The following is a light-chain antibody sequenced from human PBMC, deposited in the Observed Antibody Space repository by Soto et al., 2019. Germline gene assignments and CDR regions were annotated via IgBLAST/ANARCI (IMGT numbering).Light chain of an antibody. CDR2: DAS. V-gene: IGKV3-11*01. Sequence: EIVLTQSPATLSLSPGERATLSCRASQSVSSYLAWYQQKPGQAPRLLIYDASNRATGIPARFSGSGSGTDFPLTISSLEPEDVAVYYCQQRSNWFTFGPGTKVDIK. CDR3: QQRSNWFT. J-gene: IGKJ3*01. CDR1: QSVSSY.